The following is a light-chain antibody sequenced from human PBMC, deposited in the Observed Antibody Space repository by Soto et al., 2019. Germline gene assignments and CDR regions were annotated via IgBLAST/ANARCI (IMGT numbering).Light chain of an antibody. CDR1: QSVSSY. CDR3: EKGRKWPLA. V-gene: IGKV3-11*01. Sequence: EMVVTQSPATLSLSLGERATISCRASQSVSSYLAWYQQKPGEAPRLLIYGASNWANGIPARFSGSGSGTDFTLPLRSLEPEDFAVYYSEKGRKWPLAFGGGTKVDIK. J-gene: IGKJ4*01. CDR2: GAS.